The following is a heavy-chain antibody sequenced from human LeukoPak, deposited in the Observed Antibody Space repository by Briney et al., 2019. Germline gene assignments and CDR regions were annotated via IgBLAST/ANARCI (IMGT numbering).Heavy chain of an antibody. CDR2: IYHTGNT. D-gene: IGHD6-19*01. CDR3: ASPNSGQSFDI. CDR1: IDSIKNYY. J-gene: IGHJ3*02. Sequence: SETLSLTCTVSIDSIKNYYWNWIRQPPGKGLEWIGYIYHTGNTNYNPSLKSRLSMSIDPSKNQFSLKLNSVTAADTAVYYCASPNSGQSFDIWGQGTMVTVSS. V-gene: IGHV4-59*12.